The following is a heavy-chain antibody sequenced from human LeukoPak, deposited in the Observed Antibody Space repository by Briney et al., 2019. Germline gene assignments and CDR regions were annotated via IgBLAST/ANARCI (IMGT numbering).Heavy chain of an antibody. CDR3: ARGSGISGSYEY. Sequence: RASVKVSCKASGYTFTGYYLHWVRQAPGQGLEWMGWMNPNSDNTDFAQKFHGRVTMTRNTSISTAYMELSSLRSEDTAVYYCARGSGISGSYEYWGQGTLVTVSS. V-gene: IGHV1-8*02. D-gene: IGHD1-26*01. J-gene: IGHJ4*02. CDR2: MNPNSDNT. CDR1: GYTFTGYY.